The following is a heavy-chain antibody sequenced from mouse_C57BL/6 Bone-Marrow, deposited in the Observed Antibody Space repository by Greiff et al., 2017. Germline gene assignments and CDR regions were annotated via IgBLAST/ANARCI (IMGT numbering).Heavy chain of an antibody. V-gene: IGHV2-5*01. J-gene: IGHJ4*01. CDR1: GFSLTSYG. Sequence: QVQLQQSGPGLVQPSQSLSITCTVSGFSLTSYGVHWVRQSPGKGLEWLGVIWRGGSTDYNAAFMSRLSITKDNSKSQVFFKMNSLQAYDTAIYYCAKFYYDYLYAMDYWGQGTSVTVSS. CDR2: IWRGGST. D-gene: IGHD2-4*01. CDR3: AKFYYDYLYAMDY.